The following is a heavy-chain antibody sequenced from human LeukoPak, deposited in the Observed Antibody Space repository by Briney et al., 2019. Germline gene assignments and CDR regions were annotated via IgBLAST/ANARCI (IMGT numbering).Heavy chain of an antibody. J-gene: IGHJ4*02. CDR1: RFTFNSYR. CDR2: ISSSSSYI. Sequence: GGSLRLSCAASRFTFNSYRMNWVRQAPGKGLEWVSSISSSSSYIYYADSVKDRFTISRDNAKNSLYLQMNSLRAEDTAVYYCARVNEAVAGTDYWGEGPLVSVS. D-gene: IGHD6-19*01. CDR3: ARVNEAVAGTDY. V-gene: IGHV3-21*01.